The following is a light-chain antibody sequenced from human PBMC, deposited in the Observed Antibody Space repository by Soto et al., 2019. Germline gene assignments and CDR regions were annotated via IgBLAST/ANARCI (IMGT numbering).Light chain of an antibody. V-gene: IGKV3-20*01. J-gene: IGKJ1*01. CDR3: QQYGTSPRT. Sequence: VLTQSPDTLSLSPGERGTLSCRASQTVPSDYLAWYQQKPGQAPRLLNHGAFRRATGIPDRFSGSGSGTDFTLTISRLEPEDSAVYYCQQYGTSPRTFGPGTKVEIK. CDR2: GAF. CDR1: QTVPSDY.